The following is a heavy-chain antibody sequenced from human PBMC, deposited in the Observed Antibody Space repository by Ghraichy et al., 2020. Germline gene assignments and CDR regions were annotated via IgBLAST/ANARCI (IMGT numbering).Heavy chain of an antibody. CDR2: IRSTTLGGTT. V-gene: IGHV3-49*04. CDR1: GFIFHDYA. Sequence: GGSLRLSCAGSGFIFHDYAISWVRQAPGKGLEGVGFIRSTTLGGTTEYGASVNGRFTISRDDSKSIAYLQMNSLKTEDTAVYYCARRPHHYDSSGDSWREYYFDYWGQGTLVNVSS. J-gene: IGHJ4*02. D-gene: IGHD3-22*01. CDR3: ARRPHHYDSSGDSWREYYFDY.